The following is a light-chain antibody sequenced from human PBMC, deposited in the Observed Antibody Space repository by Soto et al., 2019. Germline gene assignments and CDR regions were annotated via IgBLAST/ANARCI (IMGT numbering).Light chain of an antibody. CDR1: QTISRN. Sequence: DIQMTQSPVSLSASVGDRVTITCRASQTISRNLNWYQQKPGKAPKLLIFAASSLQSGVPLRFSGSGSGTDFTLTISRLQPEDFATYYGKQSYDTPLTFGGGTKVEIK. CDR3: KQSYDTPLT. J-gene: IGKJ4*01. CDR2: AAS. V-gene: IGKV1-39*01.